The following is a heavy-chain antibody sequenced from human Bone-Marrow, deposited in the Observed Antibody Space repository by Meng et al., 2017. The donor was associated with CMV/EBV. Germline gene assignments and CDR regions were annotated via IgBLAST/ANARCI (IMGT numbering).Heavy chain of an antibody. CDR1: GFTFSSYA. J-gene: IGHJ4*02. V-gene: IGHV3-30-3*01. CDR3: ARLQDGSGY. Sequence: GESLKISCAASGFTFSSYAMHWVRQAPGKGLEWVAVISYDGSNKYYADSVKGRFTISRDNSKNTLYLQMNSLRAEDTAVYYCARLQDGSGYWGQGTLVTVSS. D-gene: IGHD3-10*01. CDR2: ISYDGSNK.